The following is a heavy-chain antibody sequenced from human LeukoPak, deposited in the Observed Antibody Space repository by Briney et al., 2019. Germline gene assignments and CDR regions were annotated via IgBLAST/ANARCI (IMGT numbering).Heavy chain of an antibody. V-gene: IGHV5-51*01. Sequence: GESLKISCKGSGYSFTSYWIGWVRQMPGKGLEWMGVTYPGDSDTRYSPSFQGQVTISADKSISTAYLQWSSLKASDTAMYYCARHVGISGIAAAGIDYWGQGTLVTVSS. CDR2: TYPGDSDT. CDR1: GYSFTSYW. D-gene: IGHD6-13*01. J-gene: IGHJ4*02. CDR3: ARHVGISGIAAAGIDY.